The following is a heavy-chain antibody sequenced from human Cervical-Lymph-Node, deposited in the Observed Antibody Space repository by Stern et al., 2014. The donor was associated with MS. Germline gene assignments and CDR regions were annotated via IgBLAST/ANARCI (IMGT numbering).Heavy chain of an antibody. D-gene: IGHD3-3*01. CDR3: ARGLTIFGVATLLDV. Sequence: EEQLVESGGGLVQPGGSLRLSGAASGFTFDSHSMNWVRQAPGKGLEWVSYITRRSATTHYADSVKGRFTISRDNARNSLFLQMNSLRAEDTAVYYCARGLTIFGVATLLDVWGQGTTVTVSS. J-gene: IGHJ6*02. CDR1: GFTFDSHS. V-gene: IGHV3-48*04. CDR2: ITRRSATT.